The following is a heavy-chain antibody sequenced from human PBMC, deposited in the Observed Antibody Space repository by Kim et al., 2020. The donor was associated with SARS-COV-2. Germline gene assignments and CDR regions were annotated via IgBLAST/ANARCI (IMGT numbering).Heavy chain of an antibody. J-gene: IGHJ3*01. CDR2: ISSDGNHK. V-gene: IGHV3-30*04. Sequence: GGSLRLSCTASGFTFGDFSKHWVRRTPGKGLEWVAVISSDGNHKYYADSVKGRFTISRDNSKNTLYLEMTNLRVEDTALYYCARVGGYCNHANCYEAFD. CDR3: ARVGGYCNHANCYEAFD. CDR1: GFTFGDFS. D-gene: IGHD2-15*01.